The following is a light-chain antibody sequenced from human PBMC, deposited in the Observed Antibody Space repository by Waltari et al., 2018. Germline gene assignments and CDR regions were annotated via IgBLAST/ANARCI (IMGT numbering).Light chain of an antibody. CDR3: SSYAGNNNPQV. V-gene: IGLV2-8*01. J-gene: IGLJ1*01. CDR2: AVT. Sequence: QSALTQPPSASGSPGQSVTISCTGTSSDVGGYNSVSCYQQHPGKAPNLMFYAVTKRPSGVPVRVFGSKSGNTASLTVSGLQAEDEADYYCSSYAGNNNPQVFGAGTKVTVL. CDR1: SSDVGGYNS.